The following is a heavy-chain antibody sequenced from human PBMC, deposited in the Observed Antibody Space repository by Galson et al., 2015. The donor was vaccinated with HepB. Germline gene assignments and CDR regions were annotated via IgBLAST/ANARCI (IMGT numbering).Heavy chain of an antibody. CDR3: VKGPGSAPLRNWFDP. CDR2: ISSNGGST. D-gene: IGHD3-16*01. J-gene: IGHJ5*02. Sequence: SLRLSCAASGFTFRSHAMHWVRQAPGKGLEYVSAISSNGGSTYYADSVKGRFTISRDNTKNTLYLQMSSLRAEDTALYYCVKGPGSAPLRNWFDPWGQGTLVTVSS. CDR1: GFTFRSHA. V-gene: IGHV3-64D*06.